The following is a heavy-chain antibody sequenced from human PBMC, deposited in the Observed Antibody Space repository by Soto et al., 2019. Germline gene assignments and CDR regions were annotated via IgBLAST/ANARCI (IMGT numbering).Heavy chain of an antibody. CDR1: GYTFTHYF. J-gene: IGHJ4*02. V-gene: IGHV1-2*02. CDR3: ARVPGHKNSRGDF. CDR2: INPTSGDT. Sequence: QVRLMQSGPEVRRPGASVTVSCKASGYTFTHYFIHWVRRAPGQGLEWMGYINPTSGDTHYSRTFRGRVSMTRDTSTDTANMGLSSLKSDDTAVYFCARVPGHKNSRGDFWGQATPITVSS. D-gene: IGHD1-7*01.